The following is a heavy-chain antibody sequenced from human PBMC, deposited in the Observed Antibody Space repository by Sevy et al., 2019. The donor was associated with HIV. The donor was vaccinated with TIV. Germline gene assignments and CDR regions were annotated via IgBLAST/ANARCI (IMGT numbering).Heavy chain of an antibody. Sequence: GESLKISCKGSGYSFATNWIGWVRQMPGKGLEWMGIIYPGDSDTRYSPSFQGQVTISADKSISTAYLQWSSLKASDTAMYYCTRLTSLVSDFDYWGQGTLVTVSS. CDR2: IYPGDSDT. J-gene: IGHJ4*02. CDR3: TRLTSLVSDFDY. D-gene: IGHD6-13*01. V-gene: IGHV5-51*01. CDR1: GYSFATNW.